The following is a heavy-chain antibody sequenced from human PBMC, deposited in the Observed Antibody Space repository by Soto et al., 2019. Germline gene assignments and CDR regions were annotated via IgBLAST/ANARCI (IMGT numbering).Heavy chain of an antibody. CDR1: GYTFTSYA. CDR2: INAGNGNT. V-gene: IGHV1-3*01. J-gene: IGHJ4*02. CDR3: ARDQNVLLWFGESGGGTQDY. Sequence: QVQLVQSGAEVKKPGASVKVSCKASGYTFTSYAMHWVRQAPGQRLEWMGWINAGNGNTKYSQKFQGRVTITRDTSASTTYMELSSLRSEGTAGYYCARDQNVLLWFGESGGGTQDYWGQGTLVTVSS. D-gene: IGHD3-10*01.